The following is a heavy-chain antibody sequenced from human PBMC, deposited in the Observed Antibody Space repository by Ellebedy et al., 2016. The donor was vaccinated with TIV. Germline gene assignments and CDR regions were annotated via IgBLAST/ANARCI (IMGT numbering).Heavy chain of an antibody. Sequence: GESLKISCAASGFTFSSYAMHWVRQAPGKGLEWVAVISYDGSNKYYADSVKGRFTISRDNAKNTLYLQMNSLRAEDTAVYYCARENVVVTAIVDYWGQGTLVTVSS. J-gene: IGHJ4*02. CDR3: ARENVVVTAIVDY. CDR1: GFTFSSYA. D-gene: IGHD2-21*02. V-gene: IGHV3-30*07. CDR2: ISYDGSNK.